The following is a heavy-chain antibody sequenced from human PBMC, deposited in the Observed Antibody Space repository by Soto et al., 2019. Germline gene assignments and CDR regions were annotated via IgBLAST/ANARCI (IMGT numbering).Heavy chain of an antibody. CDR1: GGNFSTYA. V-gene: IGHV1-69*01. Sequence: QVHLVQSGAEVKKPGSSVRVSCKASGGNFSTYAFNWVRLAPGQGLEWLGGIITFFGAAIYAQKFRGRVTITADELTTTAYMELSGLRSDDTAVYYCARGGKERFRGPGMDVWGQGTAVTVS. J-gene: IGHJ6*02. D-gene: IGHD2-21*01. CDR2: IITFFGAA. CDR3: ARGGKERFRGPGMDV.